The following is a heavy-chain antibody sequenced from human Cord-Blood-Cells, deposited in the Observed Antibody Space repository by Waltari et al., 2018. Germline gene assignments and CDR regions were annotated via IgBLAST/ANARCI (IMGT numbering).Heavy chain of an antibody. D-gene: IGHD4-17*01. CDR2: INSYGSST. V-gene: IGHV3-74*01. CDR1: GFTFSSYW. CDR3: ARVAVYGDVFDY. Sequence: EVQLVESGGGLVQPGGSLRLSCAASGFTFSSYWMHWVRHAPGKGLVWVSRINSYGSSTSYADSVKGRFTISRDNAKNTLYLQMNSLRAEDTAVYYCARVAVYGDVFDYWGQGTLVTVSS. J-gene: IGHJ4*02.